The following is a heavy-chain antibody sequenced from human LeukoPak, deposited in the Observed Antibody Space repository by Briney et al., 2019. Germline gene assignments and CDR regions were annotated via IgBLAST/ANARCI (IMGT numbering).Heavy chain of an antibody. D-gene: IGHD3-3*01. CDR2: ISYDGINK. J-gene: IGHJ4*02. CDR3: ATEGSWVGGSGYADY. V-gene: IGHV3-30*03. CDR1: GLTFSSYG. Sequence: TGGSLRLSCAGSGLTFSSYGMHWVRQAPGKGLEWVALISYDGINKHYADSVKGRFTISRDNSKNTLYLQMNSLRAEDTAVYYCATEGSWVGGSGYADYWGQGTLVTVSS.